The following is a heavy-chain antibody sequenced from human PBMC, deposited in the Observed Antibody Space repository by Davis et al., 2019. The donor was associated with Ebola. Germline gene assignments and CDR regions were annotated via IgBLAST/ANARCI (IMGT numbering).Heavy chain of an antibody. J-gene: IGHJ4*02. CDR1: GYTFTGYY. Sequence: ASVKVSCKASGYTFTGYYMHWVRQAPGQGLEWMGWINPNSGGTNYAQKFQGWVTMTRDTSISTAYMELSRLRSDDTAVYYCARGGAAAGSRSDYWGQGTLVTVSS. CDR3: ARGGAAAGSRSDY. D-gene: IGHD6-13*01. CDR2: INPNSGGT. V-gene: IGHV1-2*04.